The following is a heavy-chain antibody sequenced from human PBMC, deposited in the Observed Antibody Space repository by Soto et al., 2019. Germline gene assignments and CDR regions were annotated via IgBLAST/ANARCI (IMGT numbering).Heavy chain of an antibody. V-gene: IGHV1-69*04. D-gene: IGHD3-3*01. CDR1: GGSFSTYI. Sequence: SVKVSCKAPGGSFSTYIISWVRQAPGQGLEWMGRIIPIPDITNYAQKFQGRVTVTADRSTSTAYMELTSLKSEDTAVYYCARDRITTRGDAFDLWGQGTMVTVS. CDR2: IIPIPDIT. J-gene: IGHJ3*01. CDR3: ARDRITTRGDAFDL.